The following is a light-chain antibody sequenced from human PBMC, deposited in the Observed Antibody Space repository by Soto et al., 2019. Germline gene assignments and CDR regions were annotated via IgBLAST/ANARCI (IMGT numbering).Light chain of an antibody. CDR1: SSDVGGYNY. Sequence: LTQPPSASGSPGQSVTISCTGTSSDVGGYNYVSWYQQHPGKAPKLMIYEVSNRPSGVPDRFSGSKSGNTASLTVSGLQAEDEADYYCSSYAGSNNPPYVFGTGTKVTVL. J-gene: IGLJ1*01. V-gene: IGLV2-8*01. CDR3: SSYAGSNNPPYV. CDR2: EVS.